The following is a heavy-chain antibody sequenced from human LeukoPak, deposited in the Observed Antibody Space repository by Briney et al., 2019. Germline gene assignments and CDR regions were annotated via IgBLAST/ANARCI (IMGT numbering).Heavy chain of an antibody. CDR2: IYHSGTT. V-gene: IGHV4-30-2*01. CDR3: ARDRYDAGYLDY. CDR1: GVAISRGGYA. Sequence: SETLSLTCAVSGVAISRGGYAWNWIRQPPGKGLEWIAYIYHSGTTYYNPSLKSRVTISVDTSKNQFSLKLSSVTAADTAVYYCARDRYDAGYLDYWGQGTLVTVSS. J-gene: IGHJ4*02. D-gene: IGHD3-16*01.